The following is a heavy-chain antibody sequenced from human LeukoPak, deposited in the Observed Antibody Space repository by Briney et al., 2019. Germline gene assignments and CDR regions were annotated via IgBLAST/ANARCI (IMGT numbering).Heavy chain of an antibody. D-gene: IGHD3-16*02. CDR2: ISAYNGNT. Sequence: GASVKVSCKTSGYTFTSYVINWVRQAPGQGLEWMGWISAYNGNTNYAQKLQGRVTMTTDTSTSTAYMELRSLRSDDTAVYYCARADTVRLGELSHFDYWGQGTLVTVSS. V-gene: IGHV1-18*01. J-gene: IGHJ4*02. CDR1: GYTFTSYV. CDR3: ARADTVRLGELSHFDY.